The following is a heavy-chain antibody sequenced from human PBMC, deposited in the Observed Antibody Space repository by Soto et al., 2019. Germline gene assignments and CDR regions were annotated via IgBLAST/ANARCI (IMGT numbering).Heavy chain of an antibody. V-gene: IGHV3-23*01. Sequence: EVQLLESGGGLVQPGGSLRLSCAASGFTFSSYAMSWVRQAPGKGLEWVSAISGSGGSTYYADSVKGRFTISRDNSKNTLYLQMNSLRAEDTAVYYCATLVVAGPPWDYYYYGMDVWGQGTTVTVSS. CDR1: GFTFSSYA. CDR2: ISGSGGST. CDR3: ATLVVAGPPWDYYYYGMDV. D-gene: IGHD2-15*01. J-gene: IGHJ6*02.